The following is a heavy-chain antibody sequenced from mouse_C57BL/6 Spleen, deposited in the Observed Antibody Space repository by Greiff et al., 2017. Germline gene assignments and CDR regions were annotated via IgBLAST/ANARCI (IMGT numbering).Heavy chain of an antibody. Sequence: EADGGLVQPKGSLKLSCAASGFSFNTYAMNWVRQAPGKGLEWVARIRSKSNNYATYYADSVKDRFTISRDDSESMLYLQMNNLKTEDTAMYYCVSGNWSYWGQGTTLTVSS. D-gene: IGHD2-1*01. CDR1: GFSFNTYA. CDR3: VSGNWSY. V-gene: IGHV10-1*01. J-gene: IGHJ2*01. CDR2: IRSKSNNYAT.